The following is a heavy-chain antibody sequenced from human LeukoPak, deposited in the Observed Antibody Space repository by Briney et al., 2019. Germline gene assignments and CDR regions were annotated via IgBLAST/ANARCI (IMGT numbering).Heavy chain of an antibody. Sequence: GASVKVSCKXSGYTFTGYYMHWVRQAPRQGLEWMGWINPNSGGTNYAQKFQGRVTMTRDTSISTAYMELSRLRSDDTAVYYCAREANDSSGYYPKHDAFDIWGQGTMVTVSS. D-gene: IGHD3-22*01. CDR2: INPNSGGT. V-gene: IGHV1-2*02. CDR3: AREANDSSGYYPKHDAFDI. J-gene: IGHJ3*02. CDR1: GYTFTGYY.